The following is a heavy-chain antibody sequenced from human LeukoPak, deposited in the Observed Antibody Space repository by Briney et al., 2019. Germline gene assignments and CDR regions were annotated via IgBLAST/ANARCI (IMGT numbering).Heavy chain of an antibody. CDR3: AKKVVVGATSPYSDFQD. J-gene: IGHJ1*01. V-gene: IGHV3-23*01. Sequence: GGSLRLSCAASGFSFSTYAMSWVRQAPGKGLEWVSAISGSGVTTHYAGSVKGRFSISRDNSKNTLYLQMNSLRAEDTALYYCAKKVVVGATSPYSDFQDWGQGTLVTVSS. CDR2: ISGSGVTT. D-gene: IGHD1-26*01. CDR1: GFSFSTYA.